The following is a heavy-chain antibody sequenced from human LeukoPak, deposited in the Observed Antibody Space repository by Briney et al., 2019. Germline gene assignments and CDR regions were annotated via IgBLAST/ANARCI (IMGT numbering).Heavy chain of an antibody. D-gene: IGHD5-24*01. CDR1: GFTFSDYY. CDR3: ARHGKHNYFAY. J-gene: IGHJ4*02. CDR2: ISGSTTYI. Sequence: GGSLRLSCAASGFTFSDYYMSWIRQTPGKGLEWVSYISGSTTYIKYAGSVKGRFTISRDNAKNSLYLQMNSLRAEDTAVYYCARHGKHNYFAYWGQGTLVTVSS. V-gene: IGHV3-11*03.